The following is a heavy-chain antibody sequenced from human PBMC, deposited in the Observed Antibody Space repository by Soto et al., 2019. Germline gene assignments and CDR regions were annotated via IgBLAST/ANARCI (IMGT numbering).Heavy chain of an antibody. CDR1: GFTFSGYA. D-gene: IGHD1-26*01. J-gene: IGHJ4*02. V-gene: IGHV3-64D*08. Sequence: PGGSLRPSCSASGFTFSGYAMHWVRQAPGKGLEYVSAISSNGGSTYYADSVKGRFTISRDNSKNTLYLQMSSLRAEDTAVYYCVKVRGSYHLDNYFDYWGQGTLVTVSS. CDR2: ISSNGGST. CDR3: VKVRGSYHLDNYFDY.